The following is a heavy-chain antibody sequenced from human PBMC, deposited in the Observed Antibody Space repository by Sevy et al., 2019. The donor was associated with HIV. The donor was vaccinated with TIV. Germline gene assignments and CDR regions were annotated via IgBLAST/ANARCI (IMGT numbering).Heavy chain of an antibody. CDR2: IRSDGSDK. CDR1: GFTFSNFG. J-gene: IGHJ4*02. V-gene: IGHV3-30*02. D-gene: IGHD3-16*01. Sequence: GGSLRLSCTASGFTFSNFGMHWVRQVPGKGLEWVTFIRSDGSDKNYAGSVRGRFTISRDDSKNTLYLEIDSLRAEDTAIYYCANDLAGPVRSYFDYWGQGTLVTVSS. CDR3: ANDLAGPVRSYFDY.